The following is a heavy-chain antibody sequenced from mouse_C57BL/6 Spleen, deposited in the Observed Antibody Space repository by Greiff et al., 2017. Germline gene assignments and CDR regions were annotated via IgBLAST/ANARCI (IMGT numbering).Heavy chain of an antibody. J-gene: IGHJ2*01. D-gene: IGHD1-1*01. V-gene: IGHV1-18*01. CDR3: ARALITTVVAPFDY. Sequence: EVHLVESGPELVKPGASVKIPCKASGYTFTDYNMDWVKQSHGKSLEWIGDINPNNGGTIYNQKFKGKATLTVDKSSSTAYMELRSLTSEDTAVYYCARALITTVVAPFDYWGQGTTLTVSS. CDR2: INPNNGGT. CDR1: GYTFTDYN.